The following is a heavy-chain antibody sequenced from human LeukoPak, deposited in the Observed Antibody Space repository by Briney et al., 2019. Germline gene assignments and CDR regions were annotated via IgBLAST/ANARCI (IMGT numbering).Heavy chain of an antibody. CDR2: ISSSSSYI. V-gene: IGHV3-21*04. CDR3: ARTQGGESSDAFDI. D-gene: IGHD2-15*01. CDR1: GFTFSSYS. J-gene: IGHJ3*02. Sequence: PGGSLRLSCAASGFTFSSYSMNWVRQAPGKGLEWVSSISSSSSYIYYADSVKGRFTISRDNAKNSLYLQMNSLRAEDTALYYCARTQGGESSDAFDIWGQGTMVTVSS.